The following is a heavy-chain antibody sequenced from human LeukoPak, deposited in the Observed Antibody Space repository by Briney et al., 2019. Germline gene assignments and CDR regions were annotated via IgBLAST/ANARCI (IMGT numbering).Heavy chain of an antibody. CDR2: INHSGST. CDR3: ARGSTASDY. CDR1: GGSFSGYY. Sequence: SETLSLTCAVYGGSFSGYYWSWIRQPPGRGLEWIGEINHSGSTNYNPSLKSRVTISVDTSKNQFSLKLSSVTAADTAVYYCARGSTASDYWGQGTLVTVSS. V-gene: IGHV4-34*01. D-gene: IGHD5-18*01. J-gene: IGHJ4*02.